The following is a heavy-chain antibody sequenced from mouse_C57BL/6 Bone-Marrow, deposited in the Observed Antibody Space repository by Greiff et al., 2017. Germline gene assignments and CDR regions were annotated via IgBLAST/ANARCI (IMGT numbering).Heavy chain of an antibody. CDR1: GYTFTNYW. CDR2: IYPGGGYT. D-gene: IGHD2-4*01. Sequence: VKLMESGAELVRPGTSVKMSCKASGYTFTNYWIGWAKQRPGHGLEWIGDIYPGGGYTNYNEKFKGKATLTADKSSSTAYMQFSSLTSEDSAIYCGARYDSYWYFDVWGTGTTVTVSA. CDR3: ARYDSYWYFDV. V-gene: IGHV1-63*01. J-gene: IGHJ1*03.